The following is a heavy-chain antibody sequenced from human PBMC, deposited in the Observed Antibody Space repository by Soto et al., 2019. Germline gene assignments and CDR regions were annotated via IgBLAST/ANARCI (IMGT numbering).Heavy chain of an antibody. J-gene: IGHJ5*02. Sequence: SETLSLTCTVSGGSISSSSYYWGWLRQPPGKGLGWIGSIYYSGSTYYNPSLKSRVTISVDKSKNQFPLKLSSVTAADTAVYYCARDAELRYFAWLPGTRTWFDPWGQGTLVTVSS. CDR2: IYYSGST. CDR1: GGSISSSSYY. CDR3: ARDAELRYFAWLPGTRTWFDP. D-gene: IGHD3-9*01. V-gene: IGHV4-39*06.